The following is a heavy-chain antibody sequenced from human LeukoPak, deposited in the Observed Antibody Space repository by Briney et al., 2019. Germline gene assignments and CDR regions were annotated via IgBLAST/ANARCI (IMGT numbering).Heavy chain of an antibody. CDR1: GGSISSSSYY. V-gene: IGHV4-39*07. Sequence: SETLSLTCTVSGGSISSSSYYWGWIRQPPGKGLEWIGSIYYSGSTYYNPSLKSRVTISVDTSKNQFSLKLSSVTAADTAVYYCARDAYHNDNSDYFFAYWGQGTLVTVSS. D-gene: IGHD3-22*01. J-gene: IGHJ4*02. CDR3: ARDAYHNDNSDYFFAY. CDR2: IYYSGST.